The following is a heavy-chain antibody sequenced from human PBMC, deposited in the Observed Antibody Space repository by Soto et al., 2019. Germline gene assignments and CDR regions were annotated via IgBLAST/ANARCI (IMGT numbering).Heavy chain of an antibody. D-gene: IGHD2-2*01. V-gene: IGHV1-18*01. CDR2: ISAYNGNT. Sequence: ASVKVSCKASGYTFTSYGISWVRQAPGQGLEWMGWISAYNGNTNYAQKLQGRVTMTTDTSTSTAYMELRSLRSDDTAVYYCARGPDIVVVPAALLIYYYYMDVWGKGTTVTVSS. CDR3: ARGPDIVVVPAALLIYYYYMDV. J-gene: IGHJ6*03. CDR1: GYTFTSYG.